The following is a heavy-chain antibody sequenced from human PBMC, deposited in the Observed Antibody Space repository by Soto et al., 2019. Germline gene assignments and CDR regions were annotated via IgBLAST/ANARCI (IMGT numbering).Heavy chain of an antibody. J-gene: IGHJ6*02. CDR2: ITLYNGNT. V-gene: IGHV1-45*02. Sequence: SVKVSCKASGYTFTCCSLHWLQQAPGQGLERMRWITLYNGNTNYAKKFQGRVTITRDMSLRTAYIELSSLRSEDSAVYYWARYTSSSWHGHEAYYDYYGMDVWGQGTTVTVSS. D-gene: IGHD6-13*01. CDR1: GYTFTCCS. CDR3: ARYTSSSWHGHEAYYDYYGMDV.